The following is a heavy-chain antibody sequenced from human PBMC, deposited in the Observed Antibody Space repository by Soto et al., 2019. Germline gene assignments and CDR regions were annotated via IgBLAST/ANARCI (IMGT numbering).Heavy chain of an antibody. V-gene: IGHV1-3*01. CDR3: ARDDKYGDYVRYFQH. D-gene: IGHD4-17*01. CDR1: GYTFTSYA. J-gene: IGHJ1*01. Sequence: QVQLVQSGAEVKKPGASVKVSCKASGYTFTSYAMHWVRQAPGQRLEWMEWINAGNGNTKYSQKFQGRVTITRDTSASTAYMELSSLRSEDTAVYYCARDDKYGDYVRYFQHWGQGTLVTVSS. CDR2: INAGNGNT.